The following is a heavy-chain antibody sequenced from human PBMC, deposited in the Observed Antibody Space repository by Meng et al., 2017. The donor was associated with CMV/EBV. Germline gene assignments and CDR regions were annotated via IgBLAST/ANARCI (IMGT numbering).Heavy chain of an antibody. CDR3: ARSGLRFLEWSHHWFDP. J-gene: IGHJ5*02. CDR2: INPNSGGT. V-gene: IGHV1-2*02. D-gene: IGHD3-3*01. CDR1: STFPGYY. Sequence: STFPGYYMHWVRQAPGQGLEWMGWINPNSGGTNYAQKFQGRVTMTRDTSISTAYMELSRLRSDDTAVYYCARSGLRFLEWSHHWFDPWGQGTLVTVSS.